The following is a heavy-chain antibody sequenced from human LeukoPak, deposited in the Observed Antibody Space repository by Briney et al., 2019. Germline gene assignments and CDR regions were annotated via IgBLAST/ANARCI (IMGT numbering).Heavy chain of an antibody. J-gene: IGHJ3*02. Sequence: PSETLSLTCSVSGGSISGSSYFWGWIRQPPGRGLEWIGNVYYSESTYYNPSLKSRVTISVETSKNQFSLKLSSVTAADTAVYYCARDSYGRTPAYAFDIWGQGTMVTVSS. V-gene: IGHV4-39*01. CDR3: ARDSYGRTPAYAFDI. CDR2: VYYSEST. D-gene: IGHD5-18*01. CDR1: GGSISGSSYF.